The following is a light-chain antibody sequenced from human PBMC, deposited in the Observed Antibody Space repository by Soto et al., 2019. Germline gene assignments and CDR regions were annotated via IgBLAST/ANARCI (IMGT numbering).Light chain of an antibody. CDR2: GAS. Sequence: EIVLTQSPDALSVSPGERATLSCRASQTVGSNLAWYQQKPGQASRLLIYGASTRASDTPARFSGSGSVTEFALTISSLQSEDFAVYYCQQYNNWPITFGQGTRLEIK. J-gene: IGKJ5*01. CDR3: QQYNNWPIT. V-gene: IGKV3D-15*01. CDR1: QTVGSN.